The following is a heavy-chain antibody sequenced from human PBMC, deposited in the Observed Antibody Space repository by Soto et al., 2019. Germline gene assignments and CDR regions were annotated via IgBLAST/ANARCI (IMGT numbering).Heavy chain of an antibody. D-gene: IGHD2-2*01. Sequence: GGSLRLSCSASGFTFSSYAMHWVRQAPGKGLEYVSAISSNGGSTYYADSVKGRFTISRDNARNMMYLQMNSLRVEDTAVYYCATDGSYAQHVWGQGTTVTVSS. CDR2: ISSNGGST. J-gene: IGHJ6*02. V-gene: IGHV3-64*04. CDR1: GFTFSSYA. CDR3: ATDGSYAQHV.